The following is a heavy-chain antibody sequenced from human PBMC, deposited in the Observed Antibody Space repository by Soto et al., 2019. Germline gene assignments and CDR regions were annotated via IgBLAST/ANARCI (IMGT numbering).Heavy chain of an antibody. Sequence: GSLRLSCAASGFTFSSYAMSWVRQAPGKGLEWVSAISGSGGRTYYADSVKGRFTISRDNSKNTLYLQMNSLRAEDTAVYYCAKGSSGWYERFDYWGQGTLVTVSS. CDR3: AKGSSGWYERFDY. J-gene: IGHJ4*02. V-gene: IGHV3-23*01. CDR1: GFTFSSYA. CDR2: ISGSGGRT. D-gene: IGHD6-19*01.